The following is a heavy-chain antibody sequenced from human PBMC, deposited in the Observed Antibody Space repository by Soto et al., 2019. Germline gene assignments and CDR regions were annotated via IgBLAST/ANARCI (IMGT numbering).Heavy chain of an antibody. Sequence: GGSLRLSCAASGFTFSSFALNWVRQAPGKGLEWVSIISGSADSTFYADSVKGRFTISRDNSKNMLYLQINSLRAEDTAVYYCAKTRGAMIYAISVYGMDVWGQGTTVPVSS. V-gene: IGHV3-23*01. CDR3: AKTRGAMIYAISVYGMDV. CDR1: GFTFSSFA. J-gene: IGHJ6*02. D-gene: IGHD2-8*01. CDR2: ISGSADST.